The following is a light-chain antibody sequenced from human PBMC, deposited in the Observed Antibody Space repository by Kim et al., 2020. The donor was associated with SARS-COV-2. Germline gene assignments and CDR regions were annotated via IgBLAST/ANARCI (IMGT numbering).Light chain of an antibody. CDR1: QSVSRN. Sequence: EIVMTQSPATLSVSPGESATLSCRASQSVSRNLAWYQQKPGQAPRLLIYGASTRATGIPARFSGSGSGTEFTLTISSLQSEDFAVYYCQQYNDWPPLTFGGGTKVDIK. V-gene: IGKV3-15*01. J-gene: IGKJ4*01. CDR2: GAS. CDR3: QQYNDWPPLT.